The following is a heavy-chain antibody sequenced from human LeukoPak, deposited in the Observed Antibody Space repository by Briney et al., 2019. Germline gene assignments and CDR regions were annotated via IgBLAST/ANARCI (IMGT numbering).Heavy chain of an antibody. CDR1: GGSISSSSYY. CDR3: ARHELVAARPDYFDY. V-gene: IGHV4-39*01. CDR2: IYYSGST. J-gene: IGHJ4*02. D-gene: IGHD6-6*01. Sequence: KPSETLSLTCTVSGGSISSSSYYWGWIRQPPGKGLEWIVSIYYSGSTYYNPSLKSRVTISVDTSKNQFSLKLSSVTAADTAVYYCARHELVAARPDYFDYWGQGTLVTVSS.